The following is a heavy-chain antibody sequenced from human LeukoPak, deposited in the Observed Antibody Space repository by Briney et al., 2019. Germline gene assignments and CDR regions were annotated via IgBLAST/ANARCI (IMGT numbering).Heavy chain of an antibody. J-gene: IGHJ4*02. CDR2: IKQDGSEE. CDR1: GFTFRSYW. V-gene: IGHV3-7*03. CDR3: ASGLELDY. Sequence: PGGSLRLSCAASGFTFRSYWMRWVRQARGEGLEWVANIKQDGSEENYVDSVKGRFTISRDNAKNSLYLQMNSLRAEDTAVYYCASGLELDYWGQGTLVTVSS.